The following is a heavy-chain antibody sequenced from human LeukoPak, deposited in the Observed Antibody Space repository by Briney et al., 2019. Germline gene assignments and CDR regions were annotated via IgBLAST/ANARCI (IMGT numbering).Heavy chain of an antibody. CDR3: ARGYGTPGY. CDR1: GGSFSGYY. D-gene: IGHD3-10*01. CDR2: INHSGST. Sequence: PSETLSLTCAVYGGSFSGYYWSWIRQPPGKGLEWIGEINHSGSTNYNPSLKSRVTISVDTSKNQFSLKLSSVTAADTAVYYCARGYGTPGYWGQGILVTVSS. J-gene: IGHJ4*02. V-gene: IGHV4-34*01.